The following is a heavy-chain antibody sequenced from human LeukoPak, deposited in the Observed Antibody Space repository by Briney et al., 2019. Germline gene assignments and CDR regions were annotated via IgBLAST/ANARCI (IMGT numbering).Heavy chain of an antibody. J-gene: IGHJ5*02. CDR3: ARVVTIFGVVIEYNWFDP. D-gene: IGHD3-3*01. CDR2: IYYSGST. Sequence: PSESLSLTCTVSGGSISSYYWSWIRQPPGKGLEWIGYIYYSGSTNYNPSLKSRVTISVDTSKNQFSLKLSSVTAADTAVYYCARVVTIFGVVIEYNWFDPWGQGTLVTASS. V-gene: IGHV4-59*01. CDR1: GGSISSYY.